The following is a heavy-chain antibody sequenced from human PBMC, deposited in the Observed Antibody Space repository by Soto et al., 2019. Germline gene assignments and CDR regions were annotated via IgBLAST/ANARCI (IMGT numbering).Heavy chain of an antibody. J-gene: IGHJ4*02. CDR1: GFTFSSYA. CDR3: AKEGPMIVVVITTGFDY. CDR2: ISGSGGST. V-gene: IGHV3-23*01. Sequence: PGGSLRLSCAASGFTFSSYAMSWVRQAPGKGLEWVSAISGSGGSTYYADSVKGRFTISRDNSKNTLYLQMNSLRAEDTAVYYCAKEGPMIVVVITTGFDYWGQGTLVTVSS. D-gene: IGHD3-22*01.